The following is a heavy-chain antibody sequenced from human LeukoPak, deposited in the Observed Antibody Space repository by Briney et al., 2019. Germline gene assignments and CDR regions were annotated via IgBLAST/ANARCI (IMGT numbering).Heavy chain of an antibody. J-gene: IGHJ6*04. CDR3: ARDSSGYALLAYYYYGMDV. Sequence: GGSLRLSCAASGFTFSSYSMNWVRQAPGKGLEWVSSISSSSSYIYYADSVKGRFTISRDNAKNSLYLQMNSLRAEDTAVYYCARDSSGYALLAYYYYGMDVWGKGTTVTVSS. CDR1: GFTFSSYS. D-gene: IGHD5-12*01. V-gene: IGHV3-21*01. CDR2: ISSSSSYI.